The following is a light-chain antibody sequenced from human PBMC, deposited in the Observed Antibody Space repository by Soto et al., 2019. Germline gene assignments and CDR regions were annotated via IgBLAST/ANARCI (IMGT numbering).Light chain of an antibody. CDR3: QQSSHGPPV. Sequence: EIVLTQSPATLSLSPGERVTLSCRASQSVWRSVAWYQQKAGQAPRLLIYGASNRATGIPARFSASGAGTDFTLTISSLEPEDFAVYYCQQSSHGPPVFGGGTNVEIK. CDR1: QSVWRS. J-gene: IGKJ4*01. CDR2: GAS. V-gene: IGKV3-11*01.